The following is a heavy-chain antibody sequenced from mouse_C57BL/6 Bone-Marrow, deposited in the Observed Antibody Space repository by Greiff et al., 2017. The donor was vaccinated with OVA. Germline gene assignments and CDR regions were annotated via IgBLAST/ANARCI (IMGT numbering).Heavy chain of an antibody. CDR1: GFTFSSYT. J-gene: IGHJ2*01. CDR3: ARHNYDYDGGDY. D-gene: IGHD2-4*01. V-gene: IGHV5-9*01. CDR2: ISGGGGNT. Sequence: EVNLVESGGGLVKPGGSLKLSCAASGFTFSSYTMSWVRQTPEKRLEWVATISGGGGNTYYPDSVKGRFTISRDNAKNTLYLQMSSLRSEDTALYYCARHNYDYDGGDYWGQGTTLTVSS.